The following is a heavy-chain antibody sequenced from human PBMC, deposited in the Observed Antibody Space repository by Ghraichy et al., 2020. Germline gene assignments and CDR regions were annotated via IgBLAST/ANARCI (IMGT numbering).Heavy chain of an antibody. CDR2: INHSGST. J-gene: IGHJ4*02. D-gene: IGHD3-10*01. CDR3: AREESYYYGSGSYRFDY. V-gene: IGHV4-34*01. CDR1: GGSFSGYY. Sequence: SETLSLTCAVYGGSFSGYYWSWIRQPPGKGLEWIGEINHSGSTNYNPSLKSRVTISVDTSKNQFSLKLSSVTAADTAVYYCAREESYYYGSGSYRFDYWGQGTLVTVSS.